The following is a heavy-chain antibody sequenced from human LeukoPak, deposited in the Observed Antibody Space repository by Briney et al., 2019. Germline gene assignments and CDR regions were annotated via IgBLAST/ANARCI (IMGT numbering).Heavy chain of an antibody. V-gene: IGHV1-18*01. CDR2: ISAYNGNT. CDR3: PRVAVVPAAIRSTAIGV. D-gene: IGHD2-2*01. CDR1: GYTFTSYG. Sequence: SVKVSCKASGYTFTSYGNSWVRQAPGQGLEWMGWISAYNGNTNYAQMLQGRVTMTTDTSTSTAYMELRSLRSDDTAVYYCPRVAVVPAAIRSTAIGVWGQGTLVTVSS. J-gene: IGHJ4*02.